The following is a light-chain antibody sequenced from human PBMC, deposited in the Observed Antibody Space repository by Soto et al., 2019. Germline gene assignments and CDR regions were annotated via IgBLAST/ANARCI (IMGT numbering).Light chain of an antibody. Sequence: EIVLTQSPGTLSLSPGERATLSCRAGQSVSSTYLAWYQQKPGQAPRLLIYGASSRATGIPDRFSGSGSGTDFTLTISRLEPADFAVYYCQQYGSSPLTFGGGTKVDIK. V-gene: IGKV3-20*01. J-gene: IGKJ4*01. CDR3: QQYGSSPLT. CDR1: QSVSSTY. CDR2: GAS.